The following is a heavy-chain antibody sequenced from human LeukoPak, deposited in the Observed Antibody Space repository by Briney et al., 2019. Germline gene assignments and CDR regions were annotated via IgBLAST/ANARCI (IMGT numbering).Heavy chain of an antibody. CDR1: GFTFSSFA. CDR3: AKLYSGSFHYYGLDV. V-gene: IGHV3-23*01. J-gene: IGHJ6*02. Sequence: PGGSLRPSCAASGFTFSSFAMSWVRQAPGKGLEWVSGISGSGGSTYYADSVEGRFTISRDKSKNTLYLQMNSLRAEDTAVYYCAKLYSGSFHYYGLDVWGQGTTVSVSS. CDR2: ISGSGGST. D-gene: IGHD1-26*01.